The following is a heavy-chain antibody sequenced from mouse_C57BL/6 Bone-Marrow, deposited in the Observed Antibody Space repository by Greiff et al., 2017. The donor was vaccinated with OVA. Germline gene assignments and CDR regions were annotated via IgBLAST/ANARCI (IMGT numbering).Heavy chain of an antibody. J-gene: IGHJ4*01. CDR2: INPGSGGT. CDR1: GYAFTNYL. Sequence: QVQLQQSGAELVRPGPSVKVSCKASGYAFTNYLIEWVKQRPGQGLEWIGVINPGSGGTNYNEKFKGKATLTADKSSSTAYMQLSSLTSEDSAVYFCARQYAMDYWGQGTPVTVSS. CDR3: ARQYAMDY. V-gene: IGHV1-54*01.